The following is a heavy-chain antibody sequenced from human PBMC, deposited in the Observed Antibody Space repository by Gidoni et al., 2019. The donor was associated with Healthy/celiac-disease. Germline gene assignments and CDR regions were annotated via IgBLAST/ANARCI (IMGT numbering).Heavy chain of an antibody. CDR1: GFTFGDYA. J-gene: IGHJ3*02. Sequence: EVQLVESGGGLVKPGRSLRLSCTASGFTFGDYAMSWFRQAPGKGLEWVGFIRSKAYGGTTEYAASVKGRFTISRDDSKSIAYLQMNSLKTEDTAVYYCTRTTVVVIAIGAFDIWGQGTMVTVSS. CDR3: TRTTVVVIAIGAFDI. D-gene: IGHD2-21*01. V-gene: IGHV3-49*05. CDR2: IRSKAYGGTT.